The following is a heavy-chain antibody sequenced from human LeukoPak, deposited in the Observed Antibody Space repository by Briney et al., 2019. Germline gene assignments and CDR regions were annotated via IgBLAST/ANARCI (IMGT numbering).Heavy chain of an antibody. J-gene: IGHJ3*02. Sequence: PSQTLSLTCAISGDSVSSYSAAWSWIRQAPSRGLEWLGRTYYRSKWYNDYAVSVKSRITINPDTSKNQFSLQLTSVTPEDTAVYYCARSGGHDAFDIWGQGTMVTVSS. V-gene: IGHV6-1*01. CDR1: GDSVSSYSAA. CDR2: TYYRSKWYN. D-gene: IGHD4-23*01. CDR3: ARSGGHDAFDI.